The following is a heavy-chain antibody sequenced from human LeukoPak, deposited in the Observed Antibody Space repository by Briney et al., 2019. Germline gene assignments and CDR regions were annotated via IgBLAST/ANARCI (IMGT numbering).Heavy chain of an antibody. Sequence: SETLSLTCTVSGGSISSYYWSWIRQPPGKGLEWIGYIYYSGSTNYNPSLKSRVTISVDTSKNQFSLKLSSVTAADTAMYYCARQPSVGARVGDWFDPWGQGTLVTVSS. J-gene: IGHJ5*02. CDR3: ARQPSVGARVGDWFDP. CDR1: GGSISSYY. CDR2: IYYSGST. D-gene: IGHD1-26*01. V-gene: IGHV4-59*01.